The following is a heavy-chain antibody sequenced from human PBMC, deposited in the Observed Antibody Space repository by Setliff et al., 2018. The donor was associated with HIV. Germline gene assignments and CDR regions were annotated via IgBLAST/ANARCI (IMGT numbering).Heavy chain of an antibody. CDR1: GGSISSYYW. Sequence: TLSLTCTVSGGSISSYYWSWIRQPPGKALEWLALIYWDDDKRYNPSLKNRLTITKDTSKNQVVLIMTNMDPVDTATYYCAHRPFYCGGDCYLFDYWGQGTLVTVSS. D-gene: IGHD2-21*01. J-gene: IGHJ4*02. CDR2: IYWDDDK. V-gene: IGHV2-5*08. CDR3: AHRPFYCGGDCYLFDY.